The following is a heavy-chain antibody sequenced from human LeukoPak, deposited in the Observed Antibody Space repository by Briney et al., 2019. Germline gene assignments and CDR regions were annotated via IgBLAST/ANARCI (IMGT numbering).Heavy chain of an antibody. J-gene: IGHJ5*02. D-gene: IGHD2-2*01. Sequence: GASVKVSCKASGYTLTGYYMHWVRQAPGQGLEWMEWINPNSGGTNYAQKFKGRVTMTRETSISTAYMELSRLRSDDTAVYYCARSDCSSTSCYDSDWFDPWGQGTLVTVSS. CDR3: ARSDCSSTSCYDSDWFDP. V-gene: IGHV1-2*02. CDR2: INPNSGGT. CDR1: GYTLTGYY.